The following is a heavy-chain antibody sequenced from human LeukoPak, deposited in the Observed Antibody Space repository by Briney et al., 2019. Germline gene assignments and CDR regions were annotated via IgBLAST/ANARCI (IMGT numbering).Heavy chain of an antibody. V-gene: IGHV3-7*01. CDR2: IKQDGSEK. CDR1: GFTFSSYW. Sequence: GGSLRLSCAASGFTFSSYWMSRVRQAPGKGLELVANIKQDGSEKYYVDSVKGRFTISRDNAKNSLYLQMNSMRAEDTAVYYCASLDTATRNYYYYYGMDVWGQGTTVTVSS. J-gene: IGHJ6*02. D-gene: IGHD5-18*01. CDR3: ASLDTATRNYYYYYGMDV.